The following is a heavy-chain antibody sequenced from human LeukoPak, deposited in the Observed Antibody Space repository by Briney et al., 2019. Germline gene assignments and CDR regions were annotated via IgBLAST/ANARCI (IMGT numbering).Heavy chain of an antibody. J-gene: IGHJ5*02. CDR1: GFTFSSYS. Sequence: PGGSLRLSCAASGFTFSSYSMNWVRQAPGKGLEWVSSISSSSSYIYYADSVKGRFTISRDNAKNSLYLQMNSLSAEDTAVYYCARGEWLDWFDPWGQGTLVTVSS. CDR3: ARGEWLDWFDP. D-gene: IGHD3-3*01. CDR2: ISSSSSYI. V-gene: IGHV3-21*01.